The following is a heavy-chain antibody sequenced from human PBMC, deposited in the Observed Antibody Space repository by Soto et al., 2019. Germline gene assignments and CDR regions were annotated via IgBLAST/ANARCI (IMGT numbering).Heavy chain of an antibody. V-gene: IGHV3-33*08. Sequence: QVQLVESGGGVVQPGGSLRLSCTTSGFTFNTYGMHWVRQAPGKGLEGVAIIWDDGSNKYYADSVKGRFTISRDHSKNSLYLQMISLRAEDSALYYCSRADCTGAYCYSWPFNYGVDVWGQGTTVTVSS. CDR3: SRADCTGAYCYSWPFNYGVDV. CDR2: IWDDGSNK. CDR1: GFTFNTYG. J-gene: IGHJ6*02. D-gene: IGHD2-15*01.